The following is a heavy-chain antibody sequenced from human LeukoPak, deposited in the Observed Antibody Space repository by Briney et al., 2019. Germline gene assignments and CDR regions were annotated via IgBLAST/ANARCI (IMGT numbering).Heavy chain of an antibody. J-gene: IGHJ4*02. V-gene: IGHV4-34*01. CDR2: INHSGST. Sequence: SETLSLTCAVYGGSFSGYYWSWIRQPPEKGLEWIGEINHSGSTNYNPSLKSRATISVDTSKNQFSLKLSSVTAADTAVYYCARQNWGSFDYWGQGTLVTVSS. D-gene: IGHD7-27*01. CDR3: ARQNWGSFDY. CDR1: GGSFSGYY.